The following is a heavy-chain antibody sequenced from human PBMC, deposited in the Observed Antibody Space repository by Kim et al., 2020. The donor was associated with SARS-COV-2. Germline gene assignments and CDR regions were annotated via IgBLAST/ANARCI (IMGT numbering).Heavy chain of an antibody. D-gene: IGHD6-19*01. CDR3: ARGGSGWYA. Sequence: ASVKVSCKASGYSFSNYGMNWVRQAPGQGPEWMGWINVKTGNPTYAQGFAGRFVFSLYTSASTAYLQISRLEAEDTAVYYCARGGSGWYAWGQGTLVTVSS. J-gene: IGHJ4*02. V-gene: IGHV7-4-1*02. CDR2: INVKTGNP. CDR1: GYSFSNYG.